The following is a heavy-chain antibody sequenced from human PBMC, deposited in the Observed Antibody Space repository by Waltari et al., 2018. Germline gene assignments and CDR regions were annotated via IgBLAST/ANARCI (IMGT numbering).Heavy chain of an antibody. J-gene: IGHJ4*02. CDR3: AKKSASTIAARPFPDY. Sequence: EVHLVESGGGLIQPGGSLRLSCAASGFTVFSSCMTWVRQAPGKGLEVVSGVYSDDNPYYAESVKGRFTISRDDSRNTVYLQMNSLRVEDTAMYYCAKKSASTIAARPFPDYWGQGTLVTVSS. V-gene: IGHV3-53*01. CDR2: VYSDDNP. D-gene: IGHD6-6*01. CDR1: GFTVFSSC.